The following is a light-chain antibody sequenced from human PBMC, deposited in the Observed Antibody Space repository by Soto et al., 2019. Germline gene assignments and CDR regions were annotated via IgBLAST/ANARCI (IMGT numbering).Light chain of an antibody. CDR3: QQYNSWPPIT. J-gene: IGKJ5*01. V-gene: IGKV3-15*01. CDR2: GAS. Sequence: EIVMTQSPATLSVSPGERATLSFRASQRVSSNLAWYQQKAGQAPRLLIYGASTRATGIPARFSGSGSGTEFTLTISSLQSEDFAVYYCQQYNSWPPITFGQGTRLEI. CDR1: QRVSSN.